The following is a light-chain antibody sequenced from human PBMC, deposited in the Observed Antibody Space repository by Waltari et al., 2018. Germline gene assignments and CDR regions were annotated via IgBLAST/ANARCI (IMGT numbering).Light chain of an antibody. CDR3: AAWDDGLNGVV. J-gene: IGLJ2*01. CDR1: SSNIGDNT. V-gene: IGLV1-44*01. CDR2: KKN. Sequence: QSVLTQPPSASGTPGQRVTMSCSGISSNIGDNTVNWYQHPPETAPKLLIYKKNPRPSGVPGRFSGSNSGTSASLAISYLQSEDEADYYCAAWDDGLNGVVFGGGTKLTV.